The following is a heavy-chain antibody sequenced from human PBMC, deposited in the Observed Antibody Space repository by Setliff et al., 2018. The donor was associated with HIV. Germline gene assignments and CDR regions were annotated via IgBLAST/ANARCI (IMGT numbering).Heavy chain of an antibody. J-gene: IGHJ6*02. D-gene: IGHD1-26*01. CDR2: IHTNTGDP. CDR1: GYTFTSYA. CDR3: ATRGEQLYFYGMDV. Sequence: ASEKVSCKASGYTFTSYAVNWVRQAPGQGLEWVGWIHTNTGDPTYAQGFTGLFVFSFDTSVSTAYLQISGLKAEDTAVYYCATRGEQLYFYGMDVWGQGTTVTVSS. V-gene: IGHV7-4-1*02.